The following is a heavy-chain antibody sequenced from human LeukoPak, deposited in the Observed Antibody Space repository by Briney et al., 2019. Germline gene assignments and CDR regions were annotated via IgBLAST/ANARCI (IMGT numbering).Heavy chain of an antibody. V-gene: IGHV3-30*07. CDR3: AKSLAPPGQPEPRGARPYGMDV. CDR2: ISYDGSNK. CDR1: GFTFSSYA. J-gene: IGHJ6*02. D-gene: IGHD4/OR15-4a*01. Sequence: PGGSLRLSCAASGFTFSSYAMHWVRQAPGKGLEWVAVISYDGSNKYYADSVKGRFTISRDNSKNTLYLQMNSLRAEDTAVYYCAKSLAPPGQPEPRGARPYGMDVWGQGTTVTVSS.